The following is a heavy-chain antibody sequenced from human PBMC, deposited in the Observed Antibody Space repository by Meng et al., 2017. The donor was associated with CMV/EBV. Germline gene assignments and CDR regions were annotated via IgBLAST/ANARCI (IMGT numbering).Heavy chain of an antibody. J-gene: IGHJ4*02. V-gene: IGHV3-23*01. CDR3: AKELLRMVASVGFDY. CDR2: ISGSGGST. D-gene: IGHD5-12*01. Sequence: ETLSLTCAASGFTFSSYGMHWVRQAPGKGLEWVSAISGSGGSTYYADSVKGRFTISRDNSKNTLYLQMNSLRAEDTAVYYCAKELLRMVASVGFDYWGQGTLVTVSS. CDR1: GFTFSSYG.